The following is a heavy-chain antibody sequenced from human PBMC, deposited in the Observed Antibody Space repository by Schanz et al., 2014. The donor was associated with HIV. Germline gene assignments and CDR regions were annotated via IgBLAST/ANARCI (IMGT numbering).Heavy chain of an antibody. V-gene: IGHV4-34*02. CDR2: VNHSGDA. J-gene: IGHJ6*02. D-gene: IGHD4-17*01. CDR1: GSSVTYFY. CDR3: GRGTRYERDYVGPRSDGMDV. Sequence: QVQLQQWGAGLLKPSETLSLTCAVYGSSVTYFYWSWIRQSPGKGLEWIAEVNHSGDANHNPSLKSRVTIPVDPSKTQFSLTLTSVTAADTAVYFCGRGTRYERDYVGPRSDGMDVWGQGTTVIVSS.